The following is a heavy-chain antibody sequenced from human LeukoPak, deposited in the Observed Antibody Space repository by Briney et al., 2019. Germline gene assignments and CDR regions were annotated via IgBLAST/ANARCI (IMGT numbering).Heavy chain of an antibody. CDR3: GKYLGSRPSNDYYGMDV. CDR2: ILYEGSNK. CDR1: GFTFSSYG. Sequence: GRSLRVSCADSGFTFSSYGMHWVRQAPGKGLEWVGVILYEGSNKYYANSVKGRFTISRDNSKNTIYLQMNSMSAEDTSEYYSGKYLGSRPSNDYYGMDVWGQGTTVTVSS. D-gene: IGHD6-6*01. V-gene: IGHV3-30*18. J-gene: IGHJ6*02.